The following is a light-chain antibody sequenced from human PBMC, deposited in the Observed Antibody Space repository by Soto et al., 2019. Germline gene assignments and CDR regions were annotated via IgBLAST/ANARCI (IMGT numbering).Light chain of an antibody. CDR2: EVS. J-gene: IGLJ1*01. Sequence: QSVLTQPASGSGSPGQSITISFSGTTNDVGGYNYVSGYQDHPVKAPRLLVDEVSDRHSGVSNRFSGSESGNTASLTISGLQAEDEADYYCSSFTGSNIRYVFGTGTKVTVL. V-gene: IGLV2-14*01. CDR1: TNDVGGYNY. CDR3: SSFTGSNIRYV.